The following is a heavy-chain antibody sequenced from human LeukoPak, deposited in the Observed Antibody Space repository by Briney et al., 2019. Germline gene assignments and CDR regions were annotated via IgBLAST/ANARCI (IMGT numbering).Heavy chain of an antibody. Sequence: PGGSLRLSCEASGFTCSRFAMSWVRQAPGKGLEWVSSISGSDRTTYYADSVKGRFTISRDSYKNILYLQMNSLRADDTALYYCAKDGNYLDSSGYLIPFDYWGLGTLVTVSS. J-gene: IGHJ4*02. V-gene: IGHV3-23*01. CDR2: ISGSDRTT. CDR1: GFTCSRFA. D-gene: IGHD3-22*01. CDR3: AKDGNYLDSSGYLIPFDY.